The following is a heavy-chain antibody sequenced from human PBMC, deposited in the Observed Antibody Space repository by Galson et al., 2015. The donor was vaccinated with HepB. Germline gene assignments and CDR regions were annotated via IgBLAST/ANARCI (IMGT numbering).Heavy chain of an antibody. D-gene: IGHD1-26*01. CDR3: ARTLRAVGSTNYYYYYFMDV. Sequence: SVKVSCKASGYTFIGYHIHWVRQAPGQGLEWMGRINSHSGDTDHAQKFPDRALLTRDTSISTAYMELNRLTSDDTAVYYCARTLRAVGSTNYYYYYFMDVWGKGTAVTVSS. V-gene: IGHV1-2*06. CDR2: INSHSGDT. CDR1: GYTFIGYH. J-gene: IGHJ6*03.